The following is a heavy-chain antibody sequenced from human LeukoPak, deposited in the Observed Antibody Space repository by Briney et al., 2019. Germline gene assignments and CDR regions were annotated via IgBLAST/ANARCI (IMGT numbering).Heavy chain of an antibody. D-gene: IGHD6-13*01. Sequence: GASVKVSCKASGYTFTDYYMHWVQQAPGKGLEWMGRVDPEDGETIYAEKFQGRVTITADTSTDTAYMELSSLRSEDTAVYYCARSAADPTFDYWGQGTLVTVSS. CDR1: GYTFTDYY. J-gene: IGHJ4*02. CDR3: ARSAADPTFDY. V-gene: IGHV1-69-2*01. CDR2: VDPEDGET.